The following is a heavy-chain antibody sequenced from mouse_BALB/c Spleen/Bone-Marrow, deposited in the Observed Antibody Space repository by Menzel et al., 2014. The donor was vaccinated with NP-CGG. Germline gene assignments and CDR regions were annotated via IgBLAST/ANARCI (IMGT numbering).Heavy chain of an antibody. D-gene: IGHD2-5*01. CDR2: INPSTGYT. CDR3: ASSNYPAWFAY. CDR1: GYTFTSYW. V-gene: IGHV1-7*01. Sequence: QVQLQQSGAELAKPGASVKMSCKASGYTFTSYWMHWVKQRPGQGLEWIGYINPSTGYTEYNQKFKDKATLTADKSSSTANMQLSSLTSEDSAVYYCASSNYPAWFAYWGPGTLVTVSA. J-gene: IGHJ3*01.